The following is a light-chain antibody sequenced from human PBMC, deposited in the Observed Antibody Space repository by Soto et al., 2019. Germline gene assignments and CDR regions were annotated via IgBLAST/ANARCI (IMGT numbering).Light chain of an antibody. CDR1: QDISNY. Sequence: DIQMTQSPSSLSASVGDRVTITCQASQDISNYLNWYQQKPGKAPKLLIYDASNLETGVPSRFSGSGSGTYFTFTISNLQPEDIATYYCQQYDNLPPTLTFGGGTKVEIK. V-gene: IGKV1-33*01. CDR2: DAS. CDR3: QQYDNLPPTLT. J-gene: IGKJ4*01.